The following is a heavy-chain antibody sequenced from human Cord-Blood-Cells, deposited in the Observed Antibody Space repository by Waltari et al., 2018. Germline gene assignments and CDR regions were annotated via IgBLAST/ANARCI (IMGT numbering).Heavy chain of an antibody. Sequence: QLQLQESGPGLVKPSETLSLTCTVSGGSISSSSYYWGWIRQPPGKGLEWIGSIYYSGSTYYNPSLKSRVTISVDTSKNHFSLKLSSVTAADTAVYYCARLKEGIAAAGDWYFDLWGRGTLATVSS. J-gene: IGHJ2*01. CDR1: GGSISSSSYY. CDR3: ARLKEGIAAAGDWYFDL. D-gene: IGHD6-13*01. V-gene: IGHV4-39*01. CDR2: IYYSGST.